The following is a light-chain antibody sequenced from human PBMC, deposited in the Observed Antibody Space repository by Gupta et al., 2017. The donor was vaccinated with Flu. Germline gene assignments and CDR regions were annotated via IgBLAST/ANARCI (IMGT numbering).Light chain of an antibody. CDR3: QQYDDLPLT. CDR2: DAS. Sequence: DIQMTQSPSSLSASVGDRVTITCQASQDINNYLNWYQQRPGKAPKLLIYDASNLETGVPSRFSGSGSGTDFTLTISGLQPEDLATYYCQQYDDLPLTFGQGTRVEIK. CDR1: QDINNY. J-gene: IGKJ5*01. V-gene: IGKV1-33*01.